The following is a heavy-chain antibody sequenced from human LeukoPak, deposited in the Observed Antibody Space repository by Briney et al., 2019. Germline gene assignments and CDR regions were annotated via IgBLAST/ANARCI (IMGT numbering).Heavy chain of an antibody. CDR3: AKDLGLRVWGNYRPPAFDY. J-gene: IGHJ4*02. CDR1: GYTFTGYY. D-gene: IGHD3-16*02. Sequence: ASVKVSCKASGYTFTGYYMHWVRQAPGQGLEWMGWISPTSGGTNYAQKFQGRVTMTRDTSISTAYMELSRLRSDDTAVYYCAKDLGLRVWGNYRPPAFDYWGQGTLVTVSS. CDR2: ISPTSGGT. V-gene: IGHV1-2*02.